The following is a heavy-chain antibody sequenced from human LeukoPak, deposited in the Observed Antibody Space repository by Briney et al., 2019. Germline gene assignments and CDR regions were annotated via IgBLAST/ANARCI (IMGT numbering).Heavy chain of an antibody. CDR1: GYTFTSYG. V-gene: IGHV1-18*01. Sequence: ASVKASCKASGYTFTSYGISWVRQAPGQGLEWMGWISAYNGNTNYAQKLQGRVTMTTDTSTSTAYMELRSLRSDDTAVYYCARERALGDHYDILTGYQGYYYYGMDVWGQGTTVTVSS. CDR2: ISAYNGNT. J-gene: IGHJ6*02. CDR3: ARERALGDHYDILTGYQGYYYYGMDV. D-gene: IGHD3-9*01.